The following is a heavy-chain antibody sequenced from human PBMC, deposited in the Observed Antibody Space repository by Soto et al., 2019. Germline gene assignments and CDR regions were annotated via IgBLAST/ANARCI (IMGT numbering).Heavy chain of an antibody. D-gene: IGHD2-21*01. V-gene: IGHV3-73*01. Sequence: HPGGSLRLSCAASGFTFSGSAMHWVRQASGKGLEWVGRIRSKANSYATAYAASVKGRFTISRDDSKNTAYLQMNSLKTEDTAVYYCTRHAEGGDGYSRRNAFDIWGQGTMVTVSS. CDR2: IRSKANSYAT. CDR1: GFTFSGSA. CDR3: TRHAEGGDGYSRRNAFDI. J-gene: IGHJ3*02.